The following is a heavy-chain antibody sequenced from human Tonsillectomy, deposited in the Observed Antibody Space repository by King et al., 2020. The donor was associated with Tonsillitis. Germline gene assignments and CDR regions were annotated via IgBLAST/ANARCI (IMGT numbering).Heavy chain of an antibody. Sequence: VQLVESGGGLVQPGGSLRLSCAASGFTFSSYAMSWVRQAPGKGLEWVSSISGGGGSTYYADSVKGRFTISRDNSKNTLHLQMNSLRAEDTAVYHCASIAVDGTLIYAFDIWGQGTMVTVSS. V-gene: IGHV3-23*04. CDR2: ISGGGGST. D-gene: IGHD6-19*01. J-gene: IGHJ3*02. CDR1: GFTFSSYA. CDR3: ASIAVDGTLIYAFDI.